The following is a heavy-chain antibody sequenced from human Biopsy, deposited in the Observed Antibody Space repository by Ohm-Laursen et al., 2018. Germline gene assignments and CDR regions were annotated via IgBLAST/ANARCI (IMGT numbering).Heavy chain of an antibody. CDR1: GGTFSNYG. CDR3: ATKLTGYFHH. V-gene: IGHV1-69*13. CDR2: NIPILGTG. D-gene: IGHD3-9*01. Sequence: VKISCKAPGGTFSNYGVNWVRQAPGQGLEWLGGNIPILGTGNYAQKFQDRVTVAADTSTSTAAMELRSLRSDDTAVYYCATKLTGYFHHWGQGTLVIVSS. J-gene: IGHJ1*01.